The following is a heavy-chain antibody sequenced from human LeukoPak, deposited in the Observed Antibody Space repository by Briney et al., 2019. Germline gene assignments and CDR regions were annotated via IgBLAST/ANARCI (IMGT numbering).Heavy chain of an antibody. V-gene: IGHV3-21*01. J-gene: IGHJ4*02. CDR3: ARVQYYDFWSGYYY. D-gene: IGHD3-3*01. Sequence: GGSLRPSCAASGFTFSSYSMNWVRQAPGKGLEWVSSISSSSSYIYYADSVKGRFTISRDNSKNTLYLQMNSLRAEDTAVYYCARVQYYDFWSGYYYWGQGTLVTVSS. CDR2: ISSSSSYI. CDR1: GFTFSSYS.